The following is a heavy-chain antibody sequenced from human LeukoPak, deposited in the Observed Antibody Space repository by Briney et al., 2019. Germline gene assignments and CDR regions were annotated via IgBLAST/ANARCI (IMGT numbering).Heavy chain of an antibody. CDR1: GFTFSSYG. CDR3: AKGLSVRGVQHPSDY. CDR2: ISYDGSNK. Sequence: GGSLRLSCAASGFTFSSYGMHWVRQAPGKGLEWVAGISYDGSNKYYADSVKGRFTISRDNSKNTLYLQMNSLRAEDTAVYYCAKGLSVRGVQHPSDYWGQGTLVTVSS. J-gene: IGHJ4*02. D-gene: IGHD3-10*01. V-gene: IGHV3-30*18.